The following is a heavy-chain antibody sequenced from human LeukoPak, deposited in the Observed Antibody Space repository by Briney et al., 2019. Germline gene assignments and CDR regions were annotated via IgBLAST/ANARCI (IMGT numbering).Heavy chain of an antibody. CDR2: IRSGSTYI. CDR1: GFTFSSYS. Sequence: GGSLRLSCVASGFTFSSYSMNWVRQAPGKGLEWVSSIRSGSTYIYYADSVKGRFTISRDNAKNSLYLQMNSLRAEDTAVYYCARASKPQQNDAFDIWGQGTMVTVSS. J-gene: IGHJ3*02. CDR3: ARASKPQQNDAFDI. V-gene: IGHV3-21*01. D-gene: IGHD6-13*01.